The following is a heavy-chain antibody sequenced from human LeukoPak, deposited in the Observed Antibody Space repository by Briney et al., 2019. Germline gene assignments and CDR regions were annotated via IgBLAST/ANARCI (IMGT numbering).Heavy chain of an antibody. D-gene: IGHD2-2*01. Sequence: GGSLRLSCAASGFTFSSYAVSWVRQAPGKGLEWVSAISGSGGSTYYADSVKGRFTTSRDNSKNMLYLQMNSLRAEDTAVYYCAGGPKQQLLWGRASNGFDPWGQGTLVTVSS. CDR2: ISGSGGST. CDR1: GFTFSSYA. V-gene: IGHV3-23*01. CDR3: AGGPKQQLLWGRASNGFDP. J-gene: IGHJ5*02.